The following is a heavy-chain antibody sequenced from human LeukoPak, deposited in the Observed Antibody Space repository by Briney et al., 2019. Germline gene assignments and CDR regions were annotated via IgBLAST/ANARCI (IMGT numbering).Heavy chain of an antibody. V-gene: IGHV3-30*18. CDR2: IFYDGSNK. Sequence: GGSLRLSCAASGFTFSDYNMNWLRQAPGKGLEWVAVIFYDGSNKYYADSVKGRFTISRDNSKNTLYLRMNSLRAEDTAVYYCAKDLEDYGDYYFDYWGQGTLVTVSS. CDR1: GFTFSDYN. J-gene: IGHJ4*02. D-gene: IGHD4-17*01. CDR3: AKDLEDYGDYYFDY.